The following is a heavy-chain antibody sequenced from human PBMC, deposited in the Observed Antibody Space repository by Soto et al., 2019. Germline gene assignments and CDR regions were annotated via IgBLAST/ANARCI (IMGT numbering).Heavy chain of an antibody. V-gene: IGHV4-30-2*01. CDR3: ASGLVTTLHY. D-gene: IGHD4-17*01. CDR1: GGSISSGGYS. CDR2: IYHSGST. Sequence: QLQLQESGSGLVKPSQTLSLTCAVSGGSISSGGYSWSWIRQPPGKGLEWIGYIYHSGSTYYNPSLKRRVTIAVDRYKNQFSLKLSSVTAADTAVYYCASGLVTTLHYWGQGTLVTVSS. J-gene: IGHJ4*02.